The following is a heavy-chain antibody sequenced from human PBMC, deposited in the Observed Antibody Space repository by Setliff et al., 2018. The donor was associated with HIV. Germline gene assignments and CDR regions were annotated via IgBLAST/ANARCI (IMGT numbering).Heavy chain of an antibody. J-gene: IGHJ6*03. CDR1: GYTLTDFY. CDR3: ATFRRGSGRYYYYMDV. Sequence: ASVKVSCKASGYTLTDFYIHWVQQVPGKGLEWMGRVDPDDGETIYAEKFQDRVTISADTSTDTAYLELSSLRSQDTALYYCATFRRGSGRYYYYMDVWGKGTTVTVSS. D-gene: IGHD3-10*01. V-gene: IGHV1-69-2*01. CDR2: VDPDDGET.